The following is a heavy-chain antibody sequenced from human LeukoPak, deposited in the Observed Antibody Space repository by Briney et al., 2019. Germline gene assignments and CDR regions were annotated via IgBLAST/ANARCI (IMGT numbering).Heavy chain of an antibody. Sequence: HPGGSLRLSCAASGFTLSNYAMSWVRQAPGKGLEWVSVINYSGGTTYHAQSVEGRFTISRDNSKNTLYLQMNSLRVEDTAVYYCATDRGWRTSGYYLYYFEYWGQGTLVTFSS. J-gene: IGHJ4*02. CDR1: GFTLSNYA. D-gene: IGHD3-3*01. CDR3: ATDRGWRTSGYYLYYFEY. V-gene: IGHV3-23*01. CDR2: INYSGGTT.